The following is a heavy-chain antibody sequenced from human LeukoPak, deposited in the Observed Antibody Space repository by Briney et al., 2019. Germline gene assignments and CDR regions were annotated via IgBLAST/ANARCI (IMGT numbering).Heavy chain of an antibody. J-gene: IGHJ4*02. CDR1: GYSFTSYW. CDR2: IYPGDSDS. CDR3: ARHNAGDYWAY. V-gene: IGHV5-51*01. D-gene: IGHD4-17*01. Sequence: GESLKISCKGSGYSFTSYWIGWVRQMPGKGLEWMGIIYPGDSDSRYRPSFEGQVTISVDKSINTAYLQWSSLKASDTGMYYCARHNAGDYWAYWGQGTLVTVSS.